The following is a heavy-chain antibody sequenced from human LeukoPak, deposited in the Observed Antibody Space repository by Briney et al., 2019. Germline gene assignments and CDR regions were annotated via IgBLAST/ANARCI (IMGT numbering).Heavy chain of an antibody. D-gene: IGHD5-18*01. V-gene: IGHV3-23*01. Sequence: PGGSLRLSCAASGFTFSSYGMSWVRQAPGKGLEWVSAISGSGGSTYYADSVKGRFTISRDNSKNTLYLQMNSLRAEDTAVYYCAKAGQLTRYYYYYMDVWGKGTTVTISS. J-gene: IGHJ6*03. CDR2: ISGSGGST. CDR1: GFTFSSYG. CDR3: AKAGQLTRYYYYYMDV.